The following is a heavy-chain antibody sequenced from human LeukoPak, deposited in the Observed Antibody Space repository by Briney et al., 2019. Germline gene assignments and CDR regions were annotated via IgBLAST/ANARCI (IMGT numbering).Heavy chain of an antibody. CDR3: ARGDYYMDV. V-gene: IGHV3-7*01. Sequence: GESLRLSCAASGFTFTTYWMSWVRQFPGKGLEWVANINQDGSDKYYVDSVKGRFTISRDNAKNSLYLQMNSLRAEDTAVYYCARGDYYMDVWGKGTTVTISS. CDR1: GFTFTTYW. J-gene: IGHJ6*03. CDR2: INQDGSDK.